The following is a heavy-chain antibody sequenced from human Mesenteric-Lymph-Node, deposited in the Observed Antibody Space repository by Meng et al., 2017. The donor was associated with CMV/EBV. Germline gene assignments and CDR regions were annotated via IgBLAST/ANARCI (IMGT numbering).Heavy chain of an antibody. CDR2: IQYDGNNK. CDR1: GFSFSSFG. J-gene: IGHJ6*02. D-gene: IGHD2/OR15-2a*01. CDR3: AKQTDAGLHFYYGMDV. V-gene: IGHV3-30*02. Sequence: GESLKISCAASGFSFSSFGMHWVRQAPGKGLEWVALIQYDGNNKYYADFVRGRFTVSRDNSENTLYLQMNSLTPDDMALYFCAKQTDAGLHFYYGMDVWGQGTTVTVSS.